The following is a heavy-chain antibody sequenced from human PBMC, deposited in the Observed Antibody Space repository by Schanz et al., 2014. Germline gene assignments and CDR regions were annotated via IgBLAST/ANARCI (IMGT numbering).Heavy chain of an antibody. D-gene: IGHD3-22*01. Sequence: QVQLVESGGGVVQRGGSLRLSCAASGFIFSNYGMHWVRQAPGKGLEWVAFIWSDGSRTYHAESVKGRFTISRDNSRNTLYLQMDSLRDEDTAVYYCAKEDRTHSSDYVYWGQGTLVTVSS. CDR2: IWSDGSRT. J-gene: IGHJ4*02. CDR1: GFIFSNYG. V-gene: IGHV3-30*02. CDR3: AKEDRTHSSDYVY.